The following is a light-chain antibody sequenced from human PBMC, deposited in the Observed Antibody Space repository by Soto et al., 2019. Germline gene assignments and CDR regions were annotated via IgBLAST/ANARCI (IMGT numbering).Light chain of an antibody. V-gene: IGKV1-39*01. CDR1: QSISSY. CDR2: AAS. J-gene: IGKJ1*01. Sequence: DIQMPQSPSSLSASLGDRVTITFRASQSISSYLNWYQQKPGKAPKLLIYAASSLHSGVPSRFSGSGSGTDFTLTISSLQPEDFATYYCQQSYSTPRTFGQGTKVDIK. CDR3: QQSYSTPRT.